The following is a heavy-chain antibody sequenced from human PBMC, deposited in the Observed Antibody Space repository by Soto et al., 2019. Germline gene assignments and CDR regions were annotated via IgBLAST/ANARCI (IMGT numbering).Heavy chain of an antibody. CDR3: AKDHLTTTVTTVGY. D-gene: IGHD4-17*01. CDR1: GFTFSNYG. CDR2: ISYHGSDK. Sequence: QVQLVESGGGVVQPGRSLRLSCAASGFTFSNYGMHWVRQAPGKGLEWVAVISYHGSDKYYADSVKGRFTISRDNSNNPLYLQMDSLRAEDTAVYYCAKDHLTTTVTTVGYWGQGTLVTVSS. J-gene: IGHJ4*02. V-gene: IGHV3-30*18.